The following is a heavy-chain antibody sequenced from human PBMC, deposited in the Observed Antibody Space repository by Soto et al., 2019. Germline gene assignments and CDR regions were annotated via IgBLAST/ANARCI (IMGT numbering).Heavy chain of an antibody. CDR3: ARRDSSSFTSFGY. CDR2: INHSGST. J-gene: IGHJ4*02. D-gene: IGHD6-13*01. Sequence: SETLSLTCAVYGGSFSGYYWSWIRQPPGKGLEWIGEINHSGSTNYNPSLKSRVTISVDTSKNQFSLKLSSVTAADTAAYYCARRDSSSFTSFGYWGQGTLVTAPQ. V-gene: IGHV4-34*01. CDR1: GGSFSGYY.